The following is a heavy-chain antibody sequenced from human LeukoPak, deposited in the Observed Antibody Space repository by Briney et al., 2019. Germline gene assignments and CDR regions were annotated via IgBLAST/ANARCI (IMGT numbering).Heavy chain of an antibody. CDR1: GFTFSSYA. CDR3: ARFVEDDSHAFDI. Sequence: LRLSCAASGFTFSSYAMHWVRQAPGKGLEWVAVISYDGSNKYYADSVKGRFTISRDNSKNTLYLQMNSLRAEDTAVYYCARFVEDDSHAFDIWGQGTMVTVSS. D-gene: IGHD2-15*01. J-gene: IGHJ3*02. CDR2: ISYDGSNK. V-gene: IGHV3-30-3*01.